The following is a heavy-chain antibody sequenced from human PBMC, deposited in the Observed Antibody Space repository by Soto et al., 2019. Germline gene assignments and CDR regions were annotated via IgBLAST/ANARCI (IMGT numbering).Heavy chain of an antibody. J-gene: IGHJ4*02. CDR1: GFTFSSYG. CDR3: AKLPPYYDSSGYIDY. CDR2: ISYDGSNK. V-gene: IGHV3-30*18. D-gene: IGHD3-22*01. Sequence: PGGSLRLSCAASGFTFSSYGMHWVRQAPGKGLEWVAVISYDGSNKYYADSVKGRFTISRDNSKNTLYLQMNSLRAEDTAVYYCAKLPPYYDSSGYIDYWGQGTLVTVSS.